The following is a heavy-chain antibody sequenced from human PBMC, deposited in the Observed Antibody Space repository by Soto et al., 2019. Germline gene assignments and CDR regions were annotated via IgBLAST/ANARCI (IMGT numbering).Heavy chain of an antibody. CDR2: IYYSGNA. Sequence: SETLSLTCTVSGGSISSDGHWWSWIRQPPGKGLEWIGYIYYSGNAYYNPSLKSRVTISVDTSKNQFSLKLSSVTAADTAVYYCARYHYGSGSYSLFDYWGHGSLVTVSS. CDR3: ARYHYGSGSYSLFDY. CDR1: GGSISSDGHW. D-gene: IGHD3-10*01. V-gene: IGHV4-30-4*01. J-gene: IGHJ4*01.